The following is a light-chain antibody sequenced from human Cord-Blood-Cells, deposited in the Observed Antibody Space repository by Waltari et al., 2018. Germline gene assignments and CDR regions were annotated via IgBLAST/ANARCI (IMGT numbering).Light chain of an antibody. Sequence: DIQLTQSPSSLSASLGDRVTITCPASQSISSYLNWYQQKPGKAPKLLIYAASSLQSGVPSRFSGSGSGTDFTLTISSLQPEDFATYYCQQSYSTLTFGGGTKVEIK. J-gene: IGKJ4*01. V-gene: IGKV1-39*01. CDR1: QSISSY. CDR3: QQSYSTLT. CDR2: AAS.